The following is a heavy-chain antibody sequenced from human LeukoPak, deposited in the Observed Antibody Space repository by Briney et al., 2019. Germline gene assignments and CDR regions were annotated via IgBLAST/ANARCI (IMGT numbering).Heavy chain of an antibody. V-gene: IGHV1-18*01. CDR2: ISTYNGNT. CDR3: ARDPAAYSSSWYLDY. CDR1: GYTFTTYG. Sequence: VASVKVSCKASGYTFTTYGISWVRQAPGQGLEWMGWISTYNGNTNYAQKLQGRVTMTTDTSTSTAYMELRSLRSDDTVVYYCARDPAAYSSSWYLDYWGQGTLVTVSS. J-gene: IGHJ4*02. D-gene: IGHD6-13*01.